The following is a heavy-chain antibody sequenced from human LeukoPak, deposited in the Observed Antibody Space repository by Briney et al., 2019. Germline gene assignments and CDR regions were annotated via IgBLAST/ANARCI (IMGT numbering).Heavy chain of an antibody. CDR2: ISGGGGST. D-gene: IGHD3-22*01. Sequence: PGGSLRLSCAASGFTFSSYAMSWVRQAPGKGLEWVSAISGGGGSTYYADSVKGRFTISRDNSKNTLYLQMNSLRAEDTAVYYCAKDPWTYYYDSSGYLVYWGQGTLVTVSS. CDR1: GFTFSSYA. CDR3: AKDPWTYYYDSSGYLVY. J-gene: IGHJ4*02. V-gene: IGHV3-23*01.